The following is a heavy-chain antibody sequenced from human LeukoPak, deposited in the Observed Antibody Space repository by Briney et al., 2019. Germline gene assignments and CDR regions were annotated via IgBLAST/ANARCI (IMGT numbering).Heavy chain of an antibody. CDR1: GGSISPYY. CDR2: ICYSGSA. V-gene: IGHV4-59*08. D-gene: IGHD1-26*01. J-gene: IGHJ4*02. Sequence: SETLSLTCTVSGGSISPYYWSWIRQPPGKELEWIAFICYSGSAHYNPSLTSRVTISVDTSKNQLSLKLTSVTAADTAVYYCARHSGASPHYFDYWGQGTLVTVST. CDR3: ARHSGASPHYFDY.